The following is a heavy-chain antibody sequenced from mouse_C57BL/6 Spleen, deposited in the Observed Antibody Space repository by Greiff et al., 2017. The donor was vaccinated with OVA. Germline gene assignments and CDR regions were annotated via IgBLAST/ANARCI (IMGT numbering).Heavy chain of an antibody. CDR2: IDPSDSYT. CDR1: GYTFTSYW. V-gene: IGHV1-69*01. D-gene: IGHD2-3*01. J-gene: IGHJ2*01. CDR3: ARVDGYPDYFDY. Sequence: QVQLQQSGAELVMPGASVKLSCKASGYTFTSYWMHWVKQRPGQGLEWIGEIDPSDSYTNYNQKFKGKSTLTVDKSSSTAYMQLSSLTSEDSAVYYCARVDGYPDYFDYWGQGTTLTVSS.